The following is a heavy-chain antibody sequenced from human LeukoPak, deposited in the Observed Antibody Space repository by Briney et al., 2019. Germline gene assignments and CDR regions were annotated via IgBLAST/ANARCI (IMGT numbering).Heavy chain of an antibody. CDR2: ISSSSSYI. V-gene: IGHV3-21*01. CDR3: ARGTMFPYYFDY. D-gene: IGHD3-10*02. CDR1: GFTFSSYS. J-gene: IGHJ4*02. Sequence: GGSLRLSCAASGFTFSSYSMKWVRQAPGKGVEWVSFISSSSSYIYYRDSVKGRFTISRDNARNSLYLQMNSLRAEDTAVYYCARGTMFPYYFDYWGQGTLVTVSS.